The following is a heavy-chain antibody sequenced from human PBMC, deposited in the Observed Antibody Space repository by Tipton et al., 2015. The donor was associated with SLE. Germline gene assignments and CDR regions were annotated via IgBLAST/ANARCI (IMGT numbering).Heavy chain of an antibody. CDR1: GFTFSSYE. Sequence: GSLRLSCPGSGFTFSSYEMNWVRQAPGKGLEWVSYISGSGDSTYYADSVKGRYTISRDNTKNTLYLHMNSLRAEDTAMYYCAKDSQTPFEDWGQGTLVTVSS. CDR2: ISGSGDST. J-gene: IGHJ4*02. CDR3: AKDSQTPFED. V-gene: IGHV3-48*03.